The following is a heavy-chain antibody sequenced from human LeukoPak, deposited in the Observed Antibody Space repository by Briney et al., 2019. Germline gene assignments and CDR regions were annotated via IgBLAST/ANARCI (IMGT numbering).Heavy chain of an antibody. CDR1: GFTFSSYA. CDR3: ASVYCSGGSCYLGTFDY. CDR2: ISGSGGST. V-gene: IGHV3-23*01. Sequence: PGGSLRLSCAASGFTFSSYAMSWVRQAPGKGLEWVSAISGSGGSTYYADSVKGRFTISRDNSKNTLYLQMNSLRAEDTAVYYCASVYCSGGSCYLGTFDYWGQGTLVTVSS. D-gene: IGHD2-15*01. J-gene: IGHJ4*02.